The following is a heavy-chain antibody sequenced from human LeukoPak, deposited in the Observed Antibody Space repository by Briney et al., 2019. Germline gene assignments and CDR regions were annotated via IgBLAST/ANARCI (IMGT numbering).Heavy chain of an antibody. J-gene: IGHJ4*03. V-gene: IGHV3-21*01. CDR3: GRDLGDYSRRSFAF. CDR2: ISSSSTYI. D-gene: IGHD3-16*01. Sequence: GGSLRLSCAASGFTFSSYSMFWVRQAPGKGLEWVSSISSSSTYIYYADSVKGRFTISRDNAKNSLYLQMNSLRAEDTAVYYCGRDLGDYSRRSFAFWGQGTLVTVSS. CDR1: GFTFSSYS.